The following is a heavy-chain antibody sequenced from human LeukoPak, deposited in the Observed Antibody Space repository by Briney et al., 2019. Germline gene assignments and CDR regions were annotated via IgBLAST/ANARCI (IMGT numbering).Heavy chain of an antibody. CDR1: GGTFSSYA. CDR2: IIPIFGTA. Sequence: GASVKVSRKASGGTFSSYAISWVRQAPGQGLEWMGGIIPIFGTANYAQKFQGRVTITADKSTSTAYMELSSLRSEDTAVYYCARGIAVAKHDAFDIWGQGTMVTVSS. CDR3: ARGIAVAKHDAFDI. J-gene: IGHJ3*02. D-gene: IGHD6-19*01. V-gene: IGHV1-69*06.